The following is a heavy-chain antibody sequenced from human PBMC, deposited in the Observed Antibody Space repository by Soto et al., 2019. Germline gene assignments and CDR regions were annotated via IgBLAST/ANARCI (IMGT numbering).Heavy chain of an antibody. J-gene: IGHJ6*02. CDR3: ARDHVGAAGTIGSDYYYGMDV. D-gene: IGHD6-13*01. CDR2: FDPEDGET. V-gene: IGHV1-24*01. Sequence: ASVKVSCKVSGYTLTELSMHWVRQAPGKGRAWMGGFDPEDGETIYAHKFQGRVTMTEETSTDTAYMELRRLRSEDTAVYYCARDHVGAAGTIGSDYYYGMDVWGQGTTVTVSS. CDR1: GYTLTELS.